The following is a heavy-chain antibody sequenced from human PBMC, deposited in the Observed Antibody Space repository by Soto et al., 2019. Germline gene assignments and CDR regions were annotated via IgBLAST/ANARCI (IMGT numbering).Heavy chain of an antibody. V-gene: IGHV1-2*04. Sequence: ASVKVSCKASGYTFTSYVISWVRQAPGQGLEWMGWINPNSGGTNYAQKFQGWVTMTRDTSISTAYMELSRLRSDDTAVYYCARVSANWFDPWGQGTLVTVS. CDR2: INPNSGGT. CDR1: GYTFTSYV. CDR3: ARVSANWFDP. J-gene: IGHJ5*02.